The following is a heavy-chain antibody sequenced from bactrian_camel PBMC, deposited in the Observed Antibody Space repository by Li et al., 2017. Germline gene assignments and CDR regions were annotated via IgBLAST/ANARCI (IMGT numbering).Heavy chain of an antibody. J-gene: IGHJ4*01. D-gene: IGHD1*01. CDR1: SDHRMV. Sequence: HVQLVESGGGSAQIGGSLRLSCVVSSDHRMVTWFRQGPGRTREGVAGLGDDGSTSYAKFAEGRFTISRNSARTIMYLQMNDLKPDDTAMYYCHLRCFTGGSWMDYWGQGTQVTVS. CDR2: LGDDGST. V-gene: IGHV3S55*01. CDR3: HLRCFTGGSWMDY.